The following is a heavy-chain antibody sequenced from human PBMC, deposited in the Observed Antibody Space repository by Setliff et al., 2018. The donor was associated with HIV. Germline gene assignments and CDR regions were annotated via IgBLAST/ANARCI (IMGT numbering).Heavy chain of an antibody. D-gene: IGHD1-1*01. CDR1: GGSVSSGGNY. CDR2: MYASGST. Sequence: SETLSLTCTVSGGSVSSGGNYWTSIRQPAGEGLEWIGRMYASGSTNYNPSLKSRVTISVDTSKNHFSLKLRSVTAADTAVYYCAQLGMVDDFDYWGQGTLVTVSS. CDR3: AQLGMVDDFDY. J-gene: IGHJ4*02. V-gene: IGHV4-61*10.